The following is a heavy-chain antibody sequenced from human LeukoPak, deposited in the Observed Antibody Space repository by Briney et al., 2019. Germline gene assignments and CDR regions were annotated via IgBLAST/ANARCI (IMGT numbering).Heavy chain of an antibody. D-gene: IGHD1-26*01. V-gene: IGHV3-23*01. CDR3: ATFGVGAVYYFDS. J-gene: IGHJ4*02. Sequence: GGSLRLSCAASGFTFSDCAMSWVRQAPGKGLEWVSSIGSDDNKHYSESVRGRFAISRDNSKNTLFLQMSSLRAEDTAVYYCATFGVGAVYYFDSWGQGTLVTVSS. CDR1: GFTFSDCA. CDR2: IGSDDNK.